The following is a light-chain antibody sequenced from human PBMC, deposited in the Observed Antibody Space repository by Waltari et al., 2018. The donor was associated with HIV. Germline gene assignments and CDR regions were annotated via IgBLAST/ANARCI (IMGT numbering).Light chain of an antibody. CDR3: QQYNNWPPFI. V-gene: IGKV3-20*01. CDR1: HTVDSNY. J-gene: IGKJ2*01. CDR2: GAS. Sequence: EIVLTQSPGTLSLSPGERATLSCRASHTVDSNYLAWYQQKSGQAPRLLIYGASTRVTGIPDRFSGSGSETDFTLTISSLRSEDFAVYYCQQYNNWPPFIFGQGTKLQIK.